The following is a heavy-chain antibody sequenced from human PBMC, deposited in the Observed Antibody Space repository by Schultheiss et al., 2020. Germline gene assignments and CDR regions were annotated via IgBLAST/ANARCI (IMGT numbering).Heavy chain of an antibody. Sequence: GGSLRLSCAASGFNFSDYYMSWIRQAPGKGLEWVSYISSSGSTIYYADSVKGRFTISRDNANNSLYLQMNSLRAEDTAVYYCAKGSHCGPDCYYNGMDVWGQGTTVTVSS. D-gene: IGHD2-21*02. V-gene: IGHV3-11*01. CDR3: AKGSHCGPDCYYNGMDV. CDR1: GFNFSDYY. J-gene: IGHJ6*02. CDR2: ISSSGSTI.